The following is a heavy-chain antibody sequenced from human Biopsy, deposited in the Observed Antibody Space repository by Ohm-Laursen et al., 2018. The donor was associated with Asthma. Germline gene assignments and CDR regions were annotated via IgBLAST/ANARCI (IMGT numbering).Heavy chain of an antibody. D-gene: IGHD6-6*01. CDR2: IYYSGRT. V-gene: IGHV4-39*02. Sequence: GTLSLTWIVSGDAMSTSGSYWGWIRQSPGKGLEWIGSIYYSGRTYYNPSLESRVTISADTSKNHFSVKVTSVTAADTAVYYCARAASSSSYWYFDLWGRGDLVTVSS. CDR1: GDAMSTSGSY. CDR3: ARAASSSSYWYFDL. J-gene: IGHJ2*01.